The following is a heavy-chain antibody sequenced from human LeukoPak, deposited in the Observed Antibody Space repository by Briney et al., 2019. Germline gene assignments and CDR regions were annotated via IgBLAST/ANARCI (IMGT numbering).Heavy chain of an antibody. J-gene: IGHJ6*02. CDR3: ASGYSYGARDYYYYGMDV. D-gene: IGHD5-18*01. V-gene: IGHV1-24*01. CDR1: GYTFTELS. Sequence: ASVKVSCKVSGYTFTELSMHWVRQAPGKGLEWMGGFDPEDGETIYAQKFQGRVTMTEDTSTDTAYMELSSLRSEDTAVYYCASGYSYGARDYYYYGMDVWGQGTTVTVSS. CDR2: FDPEDGET.